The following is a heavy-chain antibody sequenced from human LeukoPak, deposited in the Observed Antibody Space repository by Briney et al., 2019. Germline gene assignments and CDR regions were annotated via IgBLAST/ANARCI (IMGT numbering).Heavy chain of an antibody. J-gene: IGHJ4*02. D-gene: IGHD1-26*01. V-gene: IGHV4-59*01. CDR3: TRGGSGTYYHY. CDR1: GGSITSYH. Sequence: PSETLSLTCTVSGGSITSYHYSWIRQPPGKGLEWIGYIYYSGSTNYNPSLKSRVTISVDTSKNQFSLKLSSVTAADTAVYYCTRGGSGTYYHYWGQGTLVTVSS. CDR2: IYYSGST.